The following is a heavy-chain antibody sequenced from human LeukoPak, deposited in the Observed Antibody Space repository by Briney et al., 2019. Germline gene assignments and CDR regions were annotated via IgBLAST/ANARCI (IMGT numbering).Heavy chain of an antibody. CDR1: GFTFGDYA. Sequence: GGSLRLSCTTSGFTFGDYAMSWIRQAPGKGLEWVGFIRSKAYGETADYAASAKGRFTISRDDSKAIAYLQMNSLKTEDTAVYHCTRDRGAYNLYDYWGQGTLVTVSS. D-gene: IGHD1-1*01. CDR3: TRDRGAYNLYDY. V-gene: IGHV3-49*03. CDR2: IRSKAYGETA. J-gene: IGHJ4*02.